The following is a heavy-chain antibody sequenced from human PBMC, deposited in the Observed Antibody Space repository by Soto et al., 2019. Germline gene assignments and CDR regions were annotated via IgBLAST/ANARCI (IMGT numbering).Heavy chain of an antibody. CDR2: IFANGGGA. CDR3: AKDSTSWGV. Sequence: EMQVLEFGGGLVQPGGSLRLSCAASGFTFSSNDMTWVRQAPGKGLEWVSTIFANGGGAYYADSVKGRFTISRDNSKSTLYLQMTSLRAEDTATYYCAKDSTSWGVWGQGTLVTVSS. D-gene: IGHD6-13*01. J-gene: IGHJ4*02. V-gene: IGHV3-23*01. CDR1: GFTFSSND.